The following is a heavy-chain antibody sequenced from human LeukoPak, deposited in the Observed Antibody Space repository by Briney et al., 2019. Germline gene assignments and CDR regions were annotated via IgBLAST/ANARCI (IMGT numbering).Heavy chain of an antibody. Sequence: ASVKVSCKASGYTFTGYCMNWVRQAPGQGLEWMGRINPNSGATNYAQRFQGRVTMTRDTSISTAYMVLSRLRSDDTAVYYCSRQGVWGAFDIWGQGTMVTVSS. CDR2: INPNSGAT. J-gene: IGHJ3*02. CDR1: GYTFTGYC. V-gene: IGHV1-2*06. CDR3: SRQGVWGAFDI. D-gene: IGHD3-10*01.